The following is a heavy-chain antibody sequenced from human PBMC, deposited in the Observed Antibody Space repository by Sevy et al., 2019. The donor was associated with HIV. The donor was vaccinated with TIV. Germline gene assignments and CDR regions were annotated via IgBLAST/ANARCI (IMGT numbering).Heavy chain of an antibody. V-gene: IGHV3-30*02. D-gene: IGHD3-3*01. CDR1: GFTFSSYG. CDR3: AKDTARRFLEWSNWFDP. J-gene: IGHJ5*02. CDR2: IRYDGSNK. Sequence: GGSLRLSCAASGFTFSSYGMHRVRQAPGKGLEWVAFIRYDGSNKYYADSVKGRFTISRDNSKNTLYLQMNSLRAEDTAVYYCAKDTARRFLEWSNWFDPWGQGTLVTVSS.